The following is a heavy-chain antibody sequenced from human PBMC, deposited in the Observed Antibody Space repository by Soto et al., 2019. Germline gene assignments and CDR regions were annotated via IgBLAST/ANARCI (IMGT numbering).Heavy chain of an antibody. CDR3: ARDSGTGDLDY. CDR2: IYYSGAT. V-gene: IGHV4-31*01. J-gene: IGHJ4*01. CDR1: GGSISSGGYY. D-gene: IGHD7-27*01. Sequence: QVQLQESGPGLVKPSQTLSLTCTVSGGSISSGGYYWSWIRQHPGKDLECIGYIYYSGATYYNPSFKSLVGISVDTSKSRFSLNLSSVTAADTAVYYCARDSGTGDLDYWGHGTLVTVSS.